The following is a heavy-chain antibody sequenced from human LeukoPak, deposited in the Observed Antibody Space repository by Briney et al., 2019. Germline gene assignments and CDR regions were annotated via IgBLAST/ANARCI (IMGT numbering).Heavy chain of an antibody. V-gene: IGHV3-23*01. CDR2: VDGGGST. CDR1: GFSVRIYA. CDR3: ARDDAPDGGFLDY. D-gene: IGHD2/OR15-2a*01. J-gene: IGHJ4*02. Sequence: PGGSLRLSWAASGFSVRIYAMGWVRQPARKSLEWVSRVDGGGSTSYADSVRGRFSISRDSSKSTLYLQMGSLRGEDTAVYYCARDDAPDGGFLDYWGQGTLVTVSS.